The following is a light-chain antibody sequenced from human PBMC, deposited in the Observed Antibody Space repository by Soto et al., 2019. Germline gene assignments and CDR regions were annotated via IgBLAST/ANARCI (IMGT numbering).Light chain of an antibody. CDR3: QQYDKWPRT. J-gene: IGKJ1*01. CDR1: QSVSSN. CDR2: GAS. Sequence: EIVMTQSPATLSVSPGERATLSCRASQSVSSNLAWYQQKTGQAPRLLIYGASTRATGIPARFSGGGSGAEYTLTISSLQSEDFAVYYCQQYDKWPRTFGQGTKVDIK. V-gene: IGKV3-15*01.